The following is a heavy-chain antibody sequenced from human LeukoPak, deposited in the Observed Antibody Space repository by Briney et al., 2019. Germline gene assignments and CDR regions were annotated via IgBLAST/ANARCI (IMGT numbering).Heavy chain of an antibody. D-gene: IGHD5-12*01. V-gene: IGHV1-69*13. Sequence: SVKVSCKASGGTFSSYAISWVRQAPGQGLEWMGGIIPIFGTANYAQKFQGRVTITADESTSTAYMELSSLRSEDTAVYYCARNRGATAHYFDYWGQGTLVTVSS. CDR1: GGTFSSYA. CDR2: IIPIFGTA. J-gene: IGHJ4*02. CDR3: ARNRGATAHYFDY.